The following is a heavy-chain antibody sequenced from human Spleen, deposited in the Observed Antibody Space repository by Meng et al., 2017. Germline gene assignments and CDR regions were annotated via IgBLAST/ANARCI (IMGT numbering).Heavy chain of an antibody. CDR3: ARVVGPAYYYGSGSYRH. CDR1: GFTFSSYA. Sequence: GGSLRLSCAASGFTFSSYAMSWVRQAPGKGLEWVSGISGSGGGTYYAASVKGRFTISRDNSKNTLYLQLNSLRAEDTAVYYCARVVGPAYYYGSGSYRHWGQGTLVTVSS. V-gene: IGHV3-23*01. CDR2: ISGSGGGT. J-gene: IGHJ4*02. D-gene: IGHD3-10*01.